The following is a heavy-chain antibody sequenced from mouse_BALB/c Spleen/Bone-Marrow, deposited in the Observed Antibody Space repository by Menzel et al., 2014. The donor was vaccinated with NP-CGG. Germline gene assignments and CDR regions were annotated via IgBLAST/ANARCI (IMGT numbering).Heavy chain of an antibody. CDR1: GFTFNTYA. V-gene: IGHV10-1*02. D-gene: IGHD2-1*01. CDR2: IRSKSNNYAT. J-gene: IGHJ4*01. CDR3: VRHGYFGNYYYALDY. Sequence: EVQLVESGGGLVQPTGSLELSCAASGFTFNTYAMNWVRQAPGKGLEWVARIRSKSNNYATYYADSVKDRFTISRDDSQNMLYLQMNNLKTEDTAMYYCVRHGYFGNYYYALDYWGQGTSVTVSS.